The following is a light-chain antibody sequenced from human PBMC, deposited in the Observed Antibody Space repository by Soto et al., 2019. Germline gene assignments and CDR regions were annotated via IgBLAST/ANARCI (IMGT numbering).Light chain of an antibody. Sequence: IVLTQSAATLSLCPGERATLSCRASQSVSSYLAWYQQKPGQAPRLLIYDSSNRAAGIPARFSGSGSGTDFTLTISSLEPEDFAVYYCQQRSNWPRTFGQGTKVEIK. J-gene: IGKJ1*01. CDR2: DSS. CDR3: QQRSNWPRT. CDR1: QSVSSY. V-gene: IGKV3-11*01.